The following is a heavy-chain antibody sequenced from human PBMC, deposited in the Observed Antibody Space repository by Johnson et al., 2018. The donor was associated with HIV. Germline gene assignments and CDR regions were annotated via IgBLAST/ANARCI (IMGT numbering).Heavy chain of an antibody. J-gene: IGHJ3*02. CDR3: ATRTQDKGAFDI. CDR2: ISSSDSTI. D-gene: IGHD1-14*01. Sequence: VQLVESGGGVVQPGRSLRLSCAASGFTFSSYAMHWVRQAPGKGLEWVSYISSSDSTIYYADSVKGRFTISRDNAKNSLYLQMNSLRAGDTAVYYCATRTQDKGAFDIWGQGTMVTVSS. V-gene: IGHV3-48*04. CDR1: GFTFSSYA.